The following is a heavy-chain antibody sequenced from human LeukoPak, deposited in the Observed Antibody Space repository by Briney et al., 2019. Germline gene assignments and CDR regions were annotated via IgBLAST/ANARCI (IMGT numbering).Heavy chain of an antibody. V-gene: IGHV3-48*01. J-gene: IGHJ3*02. CDR3: ARWYYYDSSGDAFDI. Sequence: GGSLRLSCAASGFTFSSYSMNWVRQAPGKGLEWVSYISSSSSTIYYADSVKGRFTISRDNAKNSLYLQMNSLRAEDTAVYYCARWYYYDSSGDAFDIWGQGTMVTVS. D-gene: IGHD3-22*01. CDR1: GFTFSSYS. CDR2: ISSSSSTI.